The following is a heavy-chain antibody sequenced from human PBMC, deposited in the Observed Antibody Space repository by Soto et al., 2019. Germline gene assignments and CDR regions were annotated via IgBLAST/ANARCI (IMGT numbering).Heavy chain of an antibody. CDR2: IYYSGST. D-gene: IGHD2-15*01. J-gene: IGHJ4*02. Sequence: SETLSLTCTVSGGSVSSGSYYWSWIRQPPGQGLEWSGYIYYSGSTNYTPSLKSRVTISVDTSKNQFSLKLSSVTAADTAVYYCARTYCSGGSCHFDYWGQGTLVTVSS. CDR1: GGSVSSGSYY. CDR3: ARTYCSGGSCHFDY. V-gene: IGHV4-61*01.